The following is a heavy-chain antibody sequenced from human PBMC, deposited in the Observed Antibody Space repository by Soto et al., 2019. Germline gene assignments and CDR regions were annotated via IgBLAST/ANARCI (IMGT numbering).Heavy chain of an antibody. D-gene: IGHD4-17*01. CDR2: ISYDGSNI. V-gene: IGHV3-30-3*01. J-gene: IGHJ6*02. Sequence: QVQLVESGGGVVQPGRSLRLSCAASGFTFSSYAMLWVRQAPGKGLEWGAVISYDGSNIYYEDSVKGRRTISRDNSKNTQYLQMTSLGAEDTAVYYCARDPYDSGDDEGYYYAMDVWGPGTTVTVSS. CDR3: ARDPYDSGDDEGYYYAMDV. CDR1: GFTFSSYA.